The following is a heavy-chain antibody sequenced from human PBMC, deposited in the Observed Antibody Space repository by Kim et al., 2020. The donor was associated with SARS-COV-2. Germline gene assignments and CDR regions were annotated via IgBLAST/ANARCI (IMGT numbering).Heavy chain of an antibody. V-gene: IGHV3-23*01. CDR2: T. Sequence: TDYADSVKGRFTISRDNSKNTLYLQMNSLRAEDTAVYYCDCMPHGGAFDIWGQGTMVTVSS. CDR3: DCMPHGGAFDI. D-gene: IGHD2-8*01. J-gene: IGHJ3*02.